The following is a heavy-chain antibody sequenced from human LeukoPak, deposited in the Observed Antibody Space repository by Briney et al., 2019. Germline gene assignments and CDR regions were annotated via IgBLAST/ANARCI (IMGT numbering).Heavy chain of an antibody. J-gene: IGHJ4*02. CDR2: ISSSGSTT. CDR3: ASQKGRIAVAVDD. V-gene: IGHV3-48*03. CDR1: GFTFSSYE. Sequence: GGSLRHSCAASGFTFSSYEMNWVRQAPGKGLEWVSYISSSGSTTYYAASVKGRFTISRDNAKNSLYLQMNSLRVEDTAVYYCASQKGRIAVAVDDWGQGTLVTVSS. D-gene: IGHD6-19*01.